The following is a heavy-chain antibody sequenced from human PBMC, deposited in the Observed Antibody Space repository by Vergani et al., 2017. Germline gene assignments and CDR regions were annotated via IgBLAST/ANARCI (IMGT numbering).Heavy chain of an antibody. Sequence: EVQLVESGGGLVQPGGSLKLSCAASGFTFSGSAMHWVRQASGKGLEWVGRIRSKANSYATAYAASVKGRFTISRDDSKNTAYLQMNSLKTEDTAVYYCARDFFGSGSWGIGVNYYYYGMDVWGQGTTVTVSS. D-gene: IGHD3-10*01. CDR3: ARDFFGSGSWGIGVNYYYYGMDV. CDR2: IRSKANSYAT. J-gene: IGHJ6*02. V-gene: IGHV3-73*01. CDR1: GFTFSGSA.